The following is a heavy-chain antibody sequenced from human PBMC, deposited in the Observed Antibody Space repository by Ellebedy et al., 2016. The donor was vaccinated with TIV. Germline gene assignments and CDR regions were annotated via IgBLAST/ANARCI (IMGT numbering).Heavy chain of an antibody. V-gene: IGHV1-69*05. D-gene: IGHD2-15*01. CDR3: ARRYCSGGSCKVDY. CDR1: GGIYRSYA. CDR2: ILAIFGTT. J-gene: IGHJ4*02. Sequence: ASVKVSCKASGGIYRSYAISWVRQAPGQGFEWMGGILAIFGTTNYAQKFQGRVTMTRDMSTTTVYLELIGPRSEDTAVYYCARRYCSGGSCKVDYWGQGTLVTVSS.